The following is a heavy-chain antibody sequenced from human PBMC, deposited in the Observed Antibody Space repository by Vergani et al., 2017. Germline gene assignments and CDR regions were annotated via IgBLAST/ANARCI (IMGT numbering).Heavy chain of an antibody. V-gene: IGHV1-46*01. CDR1: GYTFTSYY. Sequence: QVQLVQSGAEVKKPGASMKVSCKASGYTFTSYYMHWVRQAPGQGLEWMGIINPSGGSTSYAQKFQGRVTMTRDTSTSTVYMELSSLRSEDTAVYYCASKGSLGATPYYYYGMDVWGQGTTVTVSS. J-gene: IGHJ6*02. CDR3: ASKGSLGATPYYYYGMDV. D-gene: IGHD1-26*01. CDR2: INPSGGST.